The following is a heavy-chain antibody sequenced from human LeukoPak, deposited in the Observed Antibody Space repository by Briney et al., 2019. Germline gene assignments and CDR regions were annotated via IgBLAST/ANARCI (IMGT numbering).Heavy chain of an antibody. V-gene: IGHV1-3*01. J-gene: IGHJ4*02. D-gene: IGHD4-23*01. CDR2: INAGNGNT. CDR3: ARSRGAYYGGNSNFDY. CDR1: GYTFTSYA. Sequence: GASVKVSCKASGYTFTSYAMHWVRQAPGQRLEWMGWINAGNGNTKYSQKFQGKVTITRDTSASTAYMELSSLRSEDTAVYYCARSRGAYYGGNSNFDYWGQGTLVTVSS.